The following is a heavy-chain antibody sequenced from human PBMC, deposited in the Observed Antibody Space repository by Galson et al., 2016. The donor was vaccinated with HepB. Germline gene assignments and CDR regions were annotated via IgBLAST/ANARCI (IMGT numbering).Heavy chain of an antibody. V-gene: IGHV3-23*01. Sequence: SLRLSCAASGFTFSSYAMRWVRQAPGKGLEWVSYISGSGDSTYYADSVKGRFTISRDNSKNTVFLQMNSLRVEDTALYYCVKGYSDYDWFYWGHGTLVTVSS. CDR3: VKGYSDYDWFY. CDR2: ISGSGDST. J-gene: IGHJ4*01. D-gene: IGHD5-12*01. CDR1: GFTFSSYA.